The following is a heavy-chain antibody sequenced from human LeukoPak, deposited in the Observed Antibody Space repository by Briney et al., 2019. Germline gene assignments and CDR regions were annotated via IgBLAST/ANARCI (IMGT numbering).Heavy chain of an antibody. CDR2: INHSGST. CDR3: ARVKDPGGYYYYYYMDI. J-gene: IGHJ6*03. CDR1: GGSFSGHY. V-gene: IGHV4-34*01. Sequence: PSETLSLTCAVYGGSFSGHYWTWIRQPPGKGLEWIGEINHSGSTNYNPSLKSRVTISVDTSKNQFSLKVSSVTAADTAVYYCARVKDPGGYYYYYYMDIWAKGTRSPSP. D-gene: IGHD3-16*01.